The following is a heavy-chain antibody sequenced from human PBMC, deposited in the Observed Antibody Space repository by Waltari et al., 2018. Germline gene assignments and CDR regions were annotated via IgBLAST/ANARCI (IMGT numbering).Heavy chain of an antibody. J-gene: IGHJ5*02. CDR2: IYWNDDK. CDR1: GFSLSTSGVG. Sequence: QITLKESGPTLVKPTQTLTLTCTFSGFSLSTSGVGVGWIRQPPGKALGWLALIYWNDDKRDSPTLKSRLTITKDTSKNQVVLTMTNMDPVDTATYYCAHYCGGDCHQPDGRWTNWFDPWGQGTLVTVSS. V-gene: IGHV2-5*01. CDR3: AHYCGGDCHQPDGRWTNWFDP. D-gene: IGHD2-21*01.